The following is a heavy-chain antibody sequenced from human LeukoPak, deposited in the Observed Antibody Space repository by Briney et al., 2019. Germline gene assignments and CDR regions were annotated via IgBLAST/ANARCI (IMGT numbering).Heavy chain of an antibody. Sequence: PGGSLRLSCAASGFTFSSYAMSWVRQAPGKGLEWVSAISGSGGSTYYADSVKGRFTISRDNSKNTLYLQMNSLRAEDTAVYYCAKDRFYGDYGGLGDYWGQGTLVTVSS. D-gene: IGHD4-17*01. J-gene: IGHJ4*02. CDR3: AKDRFYGDYGGLGDY. CDR2: ISGSGGST. V-gene: IGHV3-23*01. CDR1: GFTFSSYA.